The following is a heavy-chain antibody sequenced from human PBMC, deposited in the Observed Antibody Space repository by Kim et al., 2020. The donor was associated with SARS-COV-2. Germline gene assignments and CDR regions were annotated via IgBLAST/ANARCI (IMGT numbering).Heavy chain of an antibody. CDR2: IKEDGRDT. D-gene: IGHD3-22*01. V-gene: IGHV3-7*01. CDR1: GFAFSTSW. CDR3: ARDPYDSSGYGAFDY. Sequence: GGSLRLSCVGSGFAFSTSWMTWVRQVPGKGLEWVANIKEDGRDTYYVDSVKGRLTISRDNAKSSVYLQMNSLRAEDTAVYYCARDPYDSSGYGAFDYWG. J-gene: IGHJ4*01.